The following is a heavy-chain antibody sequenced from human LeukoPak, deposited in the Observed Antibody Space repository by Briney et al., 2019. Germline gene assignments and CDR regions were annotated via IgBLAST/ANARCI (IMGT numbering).Heavy chain of an antibody. CDR3: ARAETYYYESSGYFGVDY. J-gene: IGHJ4*02. D-gene: IGHD3-22*01. V-gene: IGHV3-74*01. CDR1: GFPFRSYW. Sequence: GGSLRLSCAASGFPFRSYWMHWVRQAPGKGLVWVSRIYNDGSSTNYADSVKGRFTISRDNAKNTLYLQMNSLRVEDTAVYYCARAETYYYESSGYFGVDYWGQGTLVTVSS. CDR2: IYNDGSST.